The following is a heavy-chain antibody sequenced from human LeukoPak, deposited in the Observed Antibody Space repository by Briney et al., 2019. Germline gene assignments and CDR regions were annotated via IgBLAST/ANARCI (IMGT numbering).Heavy chain of an antibody. Sequence: PSETLSLTCTVSGGSISSYYWSWIRQPPGKGLEWIGYIYYSGSTNYNPSLKSRVTISVDTSKNQFSLKLSSVTAADTAVYYCATDRGKSGVVPSYFDYWGQGTLVTVSS. CDR2: IYYSGST. CDR3: ATDRGKSGVVPSYFDY. V-gene: IGHV4-59*01. CDR1: GGSISSYY. J-gene: IGHJ4*02. D-gene: IGHD5-12*01.